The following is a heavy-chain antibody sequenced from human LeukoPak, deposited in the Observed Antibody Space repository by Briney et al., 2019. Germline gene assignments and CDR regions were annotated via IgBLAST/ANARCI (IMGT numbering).Heavy chain of an antibody. V-gene: IGHV1-46*01. CDR1: GGIFGRHG. CDR2: INPSGGST. CDR3: ARAYTMVATFDY. Sequence: ASVKVSCKASGGIFGRHGITWVRQAPGQGLEWMGIINPSGGSTTYAQKFQGRVTMTRDTSTSTVYMELSSLKSEDTAVYYCARAYTMVATFDYWGQGTLVTVSS. J-gene: IGHJ4*02. D-gene: IGHD3-10*01.